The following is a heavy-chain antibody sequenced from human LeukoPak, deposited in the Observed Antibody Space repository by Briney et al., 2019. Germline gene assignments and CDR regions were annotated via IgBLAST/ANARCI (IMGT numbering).Heavy chain of an antibody. CDR3: ARDGRQLALDY. V-gene: IGHV4-31*03. D-gene: IGHD6-13*01. Sequence: LQTLSLTCTVSGYSISSGGYYWSWIRQHPGKGLEWIGYIYYRGSTSSNPSLKSRVTFSVDTSKNQFSLKLSSVTAADTALYYCARDGRQLALDYWGQGTLVTVSS. J-gene: IGHJ4*02. CDR1: GYSISSGGYY. CDR2: IYYRGST.